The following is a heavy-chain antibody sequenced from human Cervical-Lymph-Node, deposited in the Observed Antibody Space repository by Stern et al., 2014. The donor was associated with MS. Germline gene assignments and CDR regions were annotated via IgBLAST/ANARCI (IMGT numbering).Heavy chain of an antibody. CDR2: ILAFVGSP. D-gene: IGHD3-10*01. V-gene: IGHV1-69*06. CDR3: ARGTGDNWFDP. CDR1: GG. Sequence: QVQLVEYGTDVKKPASSVRVSCKAFGGISWLRQDPGHGLEWMGGILAFVGSPIYAQRFLGRLTITADTSTNTTYMELTSLRYDDTAVYYCARGTGDNWFDPWGQGTLVSVSS. J-gene: IGHJ5*02.